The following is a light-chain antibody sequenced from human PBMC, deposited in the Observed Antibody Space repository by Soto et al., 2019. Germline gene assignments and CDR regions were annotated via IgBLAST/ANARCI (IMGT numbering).Light chain of an antibody. CDR3: ISYTSSSALVV. V-gene: IGLV2-14*01. CDR1: SSDVGGYNS. Sequence: QSALTQPASVSGSPGQSITISCTGTSSDVGGYNSVSWYQQHPGKAPKLMIYDVSNRPSGVSNRFSGSKSGNTAALTISGLQAEDEADYYCISYTSSSALVVFGGWTQLTVL. CDR2: DVS. J-gene: IGLJ2*01.